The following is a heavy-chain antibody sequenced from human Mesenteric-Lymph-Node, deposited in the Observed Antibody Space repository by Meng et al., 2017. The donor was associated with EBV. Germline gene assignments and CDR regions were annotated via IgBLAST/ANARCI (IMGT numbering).Heavy chain of an antibody. J-gene: IGHJ4*02. D-gene: IGHD1-26*01. V-gene: IGHV4-61*08. CDR1: GDSVSNRDYY. Sequence: VPLQESGPGLVKPSETLSPTCTVSGDSVSNRDYYWSWVRQPPGKGLEWIGYIYYSGSTSYNPSLKSRITISLDKSKNDFSLKLSSVTAADTAVYYCARQEVGANFDYWGQGTLVTVSS. CDR3: ARQEVGANFDY. CDR2: IYYSGST.